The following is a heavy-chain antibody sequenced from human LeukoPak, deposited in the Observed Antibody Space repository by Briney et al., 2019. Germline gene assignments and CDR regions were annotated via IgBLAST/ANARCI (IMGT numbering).Heavy chain of an antibody. CDR2: IYYSGST. Sequence: PSETLSLTCTVSGGSISSYYWSWIRQPPGKGLEWIGYIYYSGSTNYSPSLKSRVTISVDTSKNQFSLKLSPVTAADTAVYYCARDRATGYMDVWGKGTTVTISS. CDR1: GGSISSYY. D-gene: IGHD1-26*01. CDR3: ARDRATGYMDV. J-gene: IGHJ6*03. V-gene: IGHV4-59*01.